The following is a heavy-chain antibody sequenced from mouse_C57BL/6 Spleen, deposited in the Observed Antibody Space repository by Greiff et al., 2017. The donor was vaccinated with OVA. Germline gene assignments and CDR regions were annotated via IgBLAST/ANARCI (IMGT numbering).Heavy chain of an antibody. D-gene: IGHD2-14*01. V-gene: IGHV3-1*01. CDR1: GYSITSGYD. CDR3: ARRGRGNWYFDV. Sequence: EVKVEESGPGMVKPSQSLSLTCTVTGYSITSGYDWHWIRHFPGNKLEWMGYISYSGSTNYNPSLKNRISITHDTSKNHFFLKLNSVTTEDTATYYCARRGRGNWYFDVWGTGTTVTVSS. CDR2: ISYSGST. J-gene: IGHJ1*03.